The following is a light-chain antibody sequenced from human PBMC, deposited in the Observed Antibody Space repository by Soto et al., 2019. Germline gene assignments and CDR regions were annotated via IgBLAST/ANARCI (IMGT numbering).Light chain of an antibody. V-gene: IGKV3-15*01. CDR2: GAS. CDR3: QQYNNWPPWT. J-gene: IGKJ1*01. Sequence: EIVMTQSPATLFVSPGERATLSCRASQSVSSNLAWYQQKPGQAPRLLIYGASNRATGIPARFSGSGSGTEFTLTISSLQSEDFAVYYCQQYNNWPPWTFGQGTKVEIK. CDR1: QSVSSN.